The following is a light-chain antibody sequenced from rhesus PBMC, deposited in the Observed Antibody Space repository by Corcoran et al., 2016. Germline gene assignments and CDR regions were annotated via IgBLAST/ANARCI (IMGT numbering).Light chain of an antibody. Sequence: DIQMTQSPSYLSASVGDRVTITCRASQGISDYLNWFQQKPGKAPKLLIYAASSLESGFPSRLRGSGSGTGFNLTSSSLQPEYFAVYHCLQHNSYPFTFGPGTKLDIK. V-gene: IGKV1S19*01. CDR1: QGISDY. CDR2: AAS. J-gene: IGKJ3*01. CDR3: LQHNSYPFT.